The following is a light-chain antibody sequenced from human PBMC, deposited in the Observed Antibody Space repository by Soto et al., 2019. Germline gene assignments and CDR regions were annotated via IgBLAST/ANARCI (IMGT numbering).Light chain of an antibody. V-gene: IGKV1-5*01. Sequence: DIQMTQSPSTLSASVGDRVTITCRASQSVSNWLAWYQQKRGKAPELLIYDASSLKSGVPSRFSGSGSGTEFTLTISGLQPGDSATYYCQQYNSYSPTFGQGTKVDIK. CDR3: QQYNSYSPT. CDR1: QSVSNW. CDR2: DAS. J-gene: IGKJ1*01.